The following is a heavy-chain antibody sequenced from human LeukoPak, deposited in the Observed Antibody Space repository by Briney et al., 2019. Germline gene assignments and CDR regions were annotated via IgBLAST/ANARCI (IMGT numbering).Heavy chain of an antibody. J-gene: IGHJ4*02. V-gene: IGHV1-69*04. D-gene: IGHD5-18*01. CDR3: ARGASGDTSIDS. CDR2: IIPILGIP. CDR1: GGTFNSFA. Sequence: SVKVSCKASGGTFNSFAFSWVRQAPGQGLEWMGRIIPILGIPNYAQKFQGRVTITADKSTSTAFLELNSLRSEDTAVYYCARGASGDTSIDSWGQGTLVTVSS.